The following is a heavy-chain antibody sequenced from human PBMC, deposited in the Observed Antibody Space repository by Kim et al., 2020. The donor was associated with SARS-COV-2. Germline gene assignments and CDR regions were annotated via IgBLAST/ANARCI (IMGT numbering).Heavy chain of an antibody. J-gene: IGHJ3*02. V-gene: IGHV4-39*01. CDR1: GGSISSSSYY. Sequence: SETLSLTCTVSGGSISSSSYYWGWIRQPPGKGLEWIGSIYYSGSTYYNPSLKSRVTISVDTSKNQFSLKLSSVTAADTAVYYCARPATRYCGGDCYYRGAFDIWGQGTMVTVSS. CDR2: IYYSGST. CDR3: ARPATRYCGGDCYYRGAFDI. D-gene: IGHD2-21*01.